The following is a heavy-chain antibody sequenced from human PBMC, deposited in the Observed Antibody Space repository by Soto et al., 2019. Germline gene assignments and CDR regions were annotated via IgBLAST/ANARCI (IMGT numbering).Heavy chain of an antibody. V-gene: IGHV3-30-3*01. D-gene: IGHD3-10*01. J-gene: IGHJ6*02. CDR3: ARDPVNYYGSWTYGMDV. CDR2: ISYDGSNK. Sequence: QVQLVESGGGVVQPGRSLRLSCAASALTFSRYAMHWVRQAPGKGLEWVTVISYDGSNKYYADSVKGRFTISRDNSKNTLYLQMNSLRAEDTAVYDCARDPVNYYGSWTYGMDVWGQGTTVTVSS. CDR1: ALTFSRYA.